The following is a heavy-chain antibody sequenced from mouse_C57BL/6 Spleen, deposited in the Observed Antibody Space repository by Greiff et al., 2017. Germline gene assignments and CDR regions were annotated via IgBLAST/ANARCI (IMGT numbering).Heavy chain of an antibody. D-gene: IGHD2-14*01. Sequence: EVKLVESGAELVRPGASVKLSCTASGFNIKDDYMHWVKQRPEQGLEWIGWIDPENGDTEYASKFQGKATITADTSSNTAYLQLSSLTSEDTAVXYCTTVRTYAMDYWGQGTSVTVSS. V-gene: IGHV14-4*01. CDR2: IDPENGDT. CDR1: GFNIKDDY. J-gene: IGHJ4*01. CDR3: TTVRTYAMDY.